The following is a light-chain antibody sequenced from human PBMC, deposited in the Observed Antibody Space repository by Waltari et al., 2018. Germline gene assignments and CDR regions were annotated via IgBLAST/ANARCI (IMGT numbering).Light chain of an antibody. CDR1: TSDVGSYNL. V-gene: IGLV2-23*01. J-gene: IGLJ3*02. Sequence: QSALTPPASVSGSPGQSITISCTGTTSDVGSYNLVSWFQQHAGKAPKRISFGDRKRPSGSSNRFSGSKSGNTASLTISGLQAEDEADYYCSSYAGYNIWVFGGGTKLTVL. CDR2: GDR. CDR3: SSYAGYNIWV.